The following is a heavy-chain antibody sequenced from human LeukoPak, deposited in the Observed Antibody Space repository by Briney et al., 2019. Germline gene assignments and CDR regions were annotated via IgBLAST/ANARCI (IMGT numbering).Heavy chain of an antibody. V-gene: IGHV3-23*01. CDR1: VFIFSSYA. D-gene: IGHD3-10*01. Sequence: GGSLRLSCAASVFIFSSYAMSWVRQAQGKGLEWVSAISGSGGSTYYADSVKGRFTISRDNSKNTLYLQMNSLRAEDTAVYYCAKGITAGIRGNYFDYWGQGTLVTVSS. J-gene: IGHJ4*02. CDR2: ISGSGGST. CDR3: AKGITAGIRGNYFDY.